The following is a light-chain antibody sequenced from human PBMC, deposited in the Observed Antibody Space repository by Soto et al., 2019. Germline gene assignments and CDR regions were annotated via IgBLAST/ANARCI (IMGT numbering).Light chain of an antibody. J-gene: IGKJ5*01. CDR2: KVS. CDR1: QSLLNSNGYNY. CDR3: MQGTHWPIT. Sequence: VMTQSPLSLPVTPGEPASLSCRSTQSLLNSNGYNYLDWYLQKPGQSPRRLIYKVSNRDSGVPARFSGSGSGTDFALKISRVEAEEVGVYYCMQGTHWPITFGQGTRLEN. V-gene: IGKV2-30*01.